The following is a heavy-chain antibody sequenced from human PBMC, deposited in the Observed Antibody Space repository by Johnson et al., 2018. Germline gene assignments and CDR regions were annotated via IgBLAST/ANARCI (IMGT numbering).Heavy chain of an antibody. D-gene: IGHD4-17*01. CDR2: IWYDGSNK. CDR3: ARDAMTTVTTSDYMDV. Sequence: QVQLVQSGGGLVQPGGSLRLSCAASGFTFSSYGMHWVRQAPGKGLEWVAVIWYDGSNKYYADSVKGRFTISRDNSKNTLYLQMNSLRAEDTAVYYCARDAMTTVTTSDYMDVWGKGTTVTVSS. J-gene: IGHJ6*03. V-gene: IGHV3-33*08. CDR1: GFTFSSYG.